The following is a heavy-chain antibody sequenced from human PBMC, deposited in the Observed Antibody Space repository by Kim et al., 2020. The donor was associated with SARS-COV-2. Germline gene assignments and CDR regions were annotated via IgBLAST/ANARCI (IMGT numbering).Heavy chain of an antibody. V-gene: IGHV1-18*01. J-gene: IGHJ2*01. CDR1: GYTFSSSI. CDR3: AREGGGHRLGYWYFDL. Sequence: ASVKVSCKASGYTFSSSIINWVRQAPGQGPEWMGWVSVYNGFTYAQKFQDRVSMTTDTSTSTAYLEMRSLKFDDTAVYYCAREGGGHRLGYWYFDLWGRGTLVTVSS. D-gene: IGHD3-16*01. CDR2: VSVYNGFT.